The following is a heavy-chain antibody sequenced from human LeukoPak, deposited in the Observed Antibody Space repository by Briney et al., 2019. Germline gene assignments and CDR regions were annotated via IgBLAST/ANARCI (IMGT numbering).Heavy chain of an antibody. CDR3: ARRRYNWNAIDY. D-gene: IGHD1-20*01. Sequence: GGSLRLSCAASGFTFSSYGMHWVRQAPGKGLEWVAVISYDGSNKYYADSVKGRITISRDNAKNSLYLQMNSLRAEDTAVYYCARRRYNWNAIDYWGQGTLVTVSS. J-gene: IGHJ4*02. V-gene: IGHV3-30*03. CDR2: ISYDGSNK. CDR1: GFTFSSYG.